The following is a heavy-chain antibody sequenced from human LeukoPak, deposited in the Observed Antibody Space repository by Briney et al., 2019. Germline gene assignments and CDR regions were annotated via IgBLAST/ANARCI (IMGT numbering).Heavy chain of an antibody. CDR3: AKALFGDRRVGAFDI. Sequence: PGGSLRLSCAASGFTFSSYAMSWVRQAPEKGLEWVSTSSGSGGRTYYADSVKGRFTISRDNSKKTLYLQMNSLRAEDTAIYYCAKALFGDRRVGAFDIWGLGTMLTVSS. J-gene: IGHJ3*02. V-gene: IGHV3-23*01. CDR1: GFTFSSYA. D-gene: IGHD3-10*02. CDR2: SSGSGGRT.